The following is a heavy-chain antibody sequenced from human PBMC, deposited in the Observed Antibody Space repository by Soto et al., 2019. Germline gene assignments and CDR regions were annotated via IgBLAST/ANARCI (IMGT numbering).Heavy chain of an antibody. CDR2: IRENGSGE. J-gene: IGHJ4*02. V-gene: IGHV3-7*01. CDR3: ARGLSHLAARAEGVYFDY. Sequence: EVQLVESGGGLVQPGGSLRLSCAASGFTFSSYWMSWVRQAPGKGLEWVANIRENGSGEFYVDSLKGRLTISRDNAKNSLFLQMSSLSAEDTAVYYCARGLSHLAARAEGVYFDYWGQGTLVTVSS. CDR1: GFTFSSYW. D-gene: IGHD6-6*01.